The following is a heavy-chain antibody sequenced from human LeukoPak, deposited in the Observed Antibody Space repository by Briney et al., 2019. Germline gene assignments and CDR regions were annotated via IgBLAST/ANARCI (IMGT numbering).Heavy chain of an antibody. J-gene: IGHJ4*02. CDR1: GYTFTSYY. V-gene: IGHV1-46*01. Sequence: ASVKVSCKSSGYTFTSYYVHWVRQAPGQGLEWMGIINPSGGSTSYAQRSQGRVTLTRDTSTSTVYMELSSLRSEDTAVYYCARDRDSSSWFVDYWDQGTLVTVSP. CDR2: INPSGGST. CDR3: ARDRDSSSWFVDY. D-gene: IGHD6-13*01.